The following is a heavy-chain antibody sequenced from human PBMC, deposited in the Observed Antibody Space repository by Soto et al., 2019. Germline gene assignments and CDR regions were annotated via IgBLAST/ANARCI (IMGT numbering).Heavy chain of an antibody. J-gene: IGHJ4*02. CDR1: GGSISSSSYY. V-gene: IGHV4-39*01. D-gene: IGHD3-9*01. CDR2: IYYSGST. Sequence: PSETLSLTCTVSGGSISSSSYYWGWIRQPPGKGLEWIGSIYYSGSTYYNPSLKSRVTISVDTSKNQFSLKLSSVTAADTAVYYCARQRNYDILTGPTDYFDYWGQGTLVTVSS. CDR3: ARQRNYDILTGPTDYFDY.